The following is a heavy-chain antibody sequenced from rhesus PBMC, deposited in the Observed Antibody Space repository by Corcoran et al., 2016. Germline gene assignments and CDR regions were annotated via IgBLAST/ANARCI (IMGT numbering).Heavy chain of an antibody. CDR1: GGSISSSY. Sequence: QLQLQESGPGLVKPSETLSVTCAVSGGSISSSYWSWIRQAPGKGLGWIGYIYGSGSSTNYNPSLKSRITLSVDTSKNQFSLKLSSVTAADTAVYYCVREDYGRYNRFDVWGPGVLVTVSS. CDR3: VREDYGRYNRFDV. D-gene: IGHD4-29*01. J-gene: IGHJ5-1*01. V-gene: IGHV4-169*02. CDR2: IYGSGSST.